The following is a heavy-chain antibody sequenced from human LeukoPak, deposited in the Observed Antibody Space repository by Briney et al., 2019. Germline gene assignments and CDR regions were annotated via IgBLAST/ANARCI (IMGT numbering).Heavy chain of an antibody. V-gene: IGHV3-23*01. D-gene: IGHD4-17*01. Sequence: GGSLRLSCAASGFTVSSKYMSWVRQAPGKGLEWVSAISGSGGSTYYADSAKGRFTISRDNSQNTLYLQMNSLRAEDTAVYYCARDYADYVGYFFFDYWGQGTLVTVSS. J-gene: IGHJ4*02. CDR2: ISGSGGST. CDR1: GFTVSSKY. CDR3: ARDYADYVGYFFFDY.